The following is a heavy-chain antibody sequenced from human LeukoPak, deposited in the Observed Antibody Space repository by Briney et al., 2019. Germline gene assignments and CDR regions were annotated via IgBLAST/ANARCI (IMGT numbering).Heavy chain of an antibody. D-gene: IGHD6-19*01. CDR3: TRHEWGLGYTSGWSLGPVES. Sequence: PSETLSLTCTVSGGSTSSSSYYWGWIRQPPGKGLEWIGNIYYSGTTYYNPSLKSRVTISLDMSKNQFSLRLSSLTAADTAVYYCTRHEWGLGYTSGWSLGPVESWGQGTLVTVSS. CDR1: GGSTSSSSYY. J-gene: IGHJ4*02. V-gene: IGHV4-39*01. CDR2: IYYSGTT.